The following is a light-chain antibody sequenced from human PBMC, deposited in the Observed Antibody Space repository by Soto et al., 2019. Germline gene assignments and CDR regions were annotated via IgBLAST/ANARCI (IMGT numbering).Light chain of an antibody. CDR2: GAT. CDR1: QSVIANY. J-gene: IGKJ4*01. CDR3: QQYANSPLT. Sequence: EIVLTQSPGTLSLSPGERATLSCRASQSVIANYLAWYQQKPGQAPRLLIYGATSRATGFPDRFSGSGSGTDFTLTISRLEPEDFAVYYCQQYANSPLTFGGGTKVDI. V-gene: IGKV3-20*01.